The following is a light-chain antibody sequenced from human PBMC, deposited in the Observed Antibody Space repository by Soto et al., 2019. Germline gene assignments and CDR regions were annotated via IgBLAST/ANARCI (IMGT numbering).Light chain of an antibody. CDR3: QQRRNLWT. Sequence: EIVLTQSPATLSLSPGERATLSCRASESVSSYLAWYQQKPGQAPRLLIYDASNRATGIPARFSGSGSGTEFTLTSSSLEPEDFAVYHCQQRRNLWTFGQGTKVEIK. V-gene: IGKV3-11*01. J-gene: IGKJ1*01. CDR2: DAS. CDR1: ESVSSY.